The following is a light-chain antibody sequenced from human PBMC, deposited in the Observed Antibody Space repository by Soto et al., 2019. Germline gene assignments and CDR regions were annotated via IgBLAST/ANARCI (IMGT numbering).Light chain of an antibody. CDR2: DVS. J-gene: IGLJ2*01. Sequence: QSALTLPASVSGSPGQSITISCTGTSRDVGGYNYVSWYQQHPGKAPKLMIYDVSNRPSGVSNRFSGSKSGNTASLTISGLQAEDEADYYCSSYSSSSTLVFGGGTQLTVL. CDR1: SRDVGGYNY. V-gene: IGLV2-14*01. CDR3: SSYSSSSTLV.